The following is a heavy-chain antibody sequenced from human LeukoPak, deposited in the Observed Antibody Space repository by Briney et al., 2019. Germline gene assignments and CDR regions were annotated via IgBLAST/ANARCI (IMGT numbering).Heavy chain of an antibody. CDR1: GFTFSNYW. D-gene: IGHD3-3*01. CDR3: ARVRDFWSGSGFDP. CDR2: INSDGSTT. V-gene: IGHV3-74*01. Sequence: GGSLRLSCAASGFTFSNYWMHWVRQAPGKGLVWVSRINSDGSTTTYADSVKGRFTISRDNAKNTLYLQMNSLRAEDTAVYYCARVRDFWSGSGFDPWGQGTLVTVSS. J-gene: IGHJ5*02.